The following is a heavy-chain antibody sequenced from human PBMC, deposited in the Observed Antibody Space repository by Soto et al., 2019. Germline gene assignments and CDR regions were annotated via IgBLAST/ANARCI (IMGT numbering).Heavy chain of an antibody. CDR3: ARLYGSYYYYYMDV. J-gene: IGHJ6*03. D-gene: IGHD2-8*01. CDR1: GGSISSSSYY. Sequence: TSETLSLTCTVSGGSISSSSYYWGWIRQPPGKGLEWIGSIYYSGSTYYNPSLKSRVTISVDTSKNQFSLKLSSVTAADTAVYYCARLYGSYYYYYMDVWGKGTTVTVSS. CDR2: IYYSGST. V-gene: IGHV4-39*01.